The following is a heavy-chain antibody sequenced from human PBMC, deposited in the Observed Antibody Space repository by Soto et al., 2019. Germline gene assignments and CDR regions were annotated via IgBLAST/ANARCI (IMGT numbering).Heavy chain of an antibody. J-gene: IGHJ5*02. D-gene: IGHD5-18*01. V-gene: IGHV1-69*01. CDR3: ARDRSSGYSYGYGIGFWFDP. CDR2: IIPIFGTA. Sequence: QVQLVQSGAEVQKPGSSVKVSCKASGGTFSSYAISWVRQAPGQGLEWMGGIIPIFGTANYAQKFQGRVTITAYESTSTAYMALSSLRSEDTAVYYCARDRSSGYSYGYGIGFWFDPWGQGTLVTVSS. CDR1: GGTFSSYA.